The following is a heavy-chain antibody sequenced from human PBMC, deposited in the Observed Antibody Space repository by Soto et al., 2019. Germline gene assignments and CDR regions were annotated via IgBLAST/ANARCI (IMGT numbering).Heavy chain of an antibody. Sequence: EVQLLESGGGLTQPGGSLRLSCAASGFIFSDYAMYWVRQAPGKGLEWVSVISGSDGTTYYADSVRGRFTMSRDNSRNTIWLQMMSLRAEDTAVYYCAKVIGGSESYWGGSHYYYALDVWGQGTTVTVSS. CDR1: GFIFSDYA. V-gene: IGHV3-23*01. J-gene: IGHJ6*02. CDR3: AKVIGGSESYWGGSHYYYALDV. D-gene: IGHD3-10*01. CDR2: ISGSDGTT.